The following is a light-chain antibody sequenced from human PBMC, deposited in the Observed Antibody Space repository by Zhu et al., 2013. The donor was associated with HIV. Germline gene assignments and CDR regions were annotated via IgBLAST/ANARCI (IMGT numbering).Light chain of an antibody. CDR1: QSISSNY. V-gene: IGKV3-20*01. CDR2: AAS. J-gene: IGKJ1*01. CDR3: QQYGPLPRWT. Sequence: EIVLTQSPGTLSLSPEERATLSCRASQSISSNYLAWYQQKPGQAPRLFIYAASSRATGIPDRFAGSGSGTEFTLTISRLEPEDFAVYYCQQYGPLPRWTFGQGPRWTSN.